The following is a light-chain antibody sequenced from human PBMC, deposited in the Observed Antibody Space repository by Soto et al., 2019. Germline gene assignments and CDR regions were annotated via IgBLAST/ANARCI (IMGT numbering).Light chain of an antibody. CDR1: QNVHTSR. V-gene: IGKV3-20*01. CDR3: QQYGSLPRT. Sequence: EIVLTQSPGTLSLSPGERATLSCRTSQNVHTSRLAWYQQKVGQAPRLLIYGTSARVIGIPDRFSGSGSGTDFTLTINRLEPEDFAVYYCQQYGSLPRTFGQGTRVEVK. J-gene: IGKJ1*01. CDR2: GTS.